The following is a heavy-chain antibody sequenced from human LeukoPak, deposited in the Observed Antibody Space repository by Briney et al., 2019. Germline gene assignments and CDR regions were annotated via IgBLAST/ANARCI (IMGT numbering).Heavy chain of an antibody. CDR3: ARMVIRAYCSGGSCYEHAFDI. D-gene: IGHD2-15*01. Sequence: SETLSLTCTVSGGSISSYYWSWIRQPPGKGLEWIGYIYYSGSSNCNPSLKSRVTMSVDTSKNQFSLKLGSVTAADTAVYYCARMVIRAYCSGGSCYEHAFDIWGQGTMVTASS. CDR2: IYYSGSS. J-gene: IGHJ3*02. V-gene: IGHV4-59*08. CDR1: GGSISSYY.